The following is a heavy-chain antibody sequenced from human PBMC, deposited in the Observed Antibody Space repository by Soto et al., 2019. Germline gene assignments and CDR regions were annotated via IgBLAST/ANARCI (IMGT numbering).Heavy chain of an antibody. CDR3: AKHPGPYSSSSSYYFDY. CDR2: ISGIVGST. V-gene: IGHV3-23*01. CDR1: GFTFSSYA. Sequence: GGSLRLSCAASGFTFSSYAMSWVRQAPGKGLEGVSAISGIVGSTYYADSVKGRFTISRDNSKNTLYLQMNSLRAEDTAVYYCAKHPGPYSSSSSYYFDYWGQGTLVTVSS. D-gene: IGHD6-6*01. J-gene: IGHJ4*02.